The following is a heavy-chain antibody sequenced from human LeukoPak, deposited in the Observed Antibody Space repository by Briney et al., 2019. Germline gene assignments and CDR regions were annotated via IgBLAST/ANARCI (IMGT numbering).Heavy chain of an antibody. CDR1: GFTFSSNG. D-gene: IGHD2-2*01. V-gene: IGHV3-30*02. CDR3: AKVDCSSTSCYVDY. J-gene: IGHJ4*02. Sequence: GGSLRLSCAASGFTFSSNGMQWVRQAPGKGLEWVAFIRYDGSNKYYADSVKGRFTISRDNSKNTLYLQMNSLRAEDTAVYYCAKVDCSSTSCYVDYWGQGTLVTVSS. CDR2: IRYDGSNK.